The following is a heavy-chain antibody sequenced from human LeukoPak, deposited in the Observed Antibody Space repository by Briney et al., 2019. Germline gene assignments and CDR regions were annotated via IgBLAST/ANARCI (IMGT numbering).Heavy chain of an antibody. CDR2: MSGNAVSS. V-gene: IGHV3-23*01. Sequence: GGSLRLSCTASGFTFGDYAMSWVRQAPGKGLEWVSAMSGNAVSSSYADSVKGRFTISRDNSKNTLYLQMNSLRAEDTAVYYCVKGLTAFGVFYSDSWGQGILVTVSS. D-gene: IGHD3-3*01. CDR3: VKGLTAFGVFYSDS. J-gene: IGHJ4*02. CDR1: GFTFGDYA.